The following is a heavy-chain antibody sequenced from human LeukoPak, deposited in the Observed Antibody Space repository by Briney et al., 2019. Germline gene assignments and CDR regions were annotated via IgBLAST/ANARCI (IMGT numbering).Heavy chain of an antibody. D-gene: IGHD5-18*01. V-gene: IGHV1-69*13. CDR2: IIPMFGSA. CDR3: AREISTAMGDEYFQH. J-gene: IGHJ1*01. CDR1: GGTFSSYT. Sequence: SVKVSCKASGGTFSSYTFTWVRQAPGQGLEWMGGIIPMFGSANSAQKFQDRVTITADESTSTVYMELSSLRSDDTAVYYCAREISTAMGDEYFQHWGQGTLVTVSS.